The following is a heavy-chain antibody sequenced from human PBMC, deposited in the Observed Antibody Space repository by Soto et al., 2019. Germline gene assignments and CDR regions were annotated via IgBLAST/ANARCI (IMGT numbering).Heavy chain of an antibody. D-gene: IGHD5-18*01. CDR2: IYYSGST. Sequence: TLSLTCTVSGGSISSYYWSWIRQPPGKGLEWIGYIYYSGSTNYNPSLKSRVTISVDTSKNQFSLKLSSVTAADTAVYYCARVVPVDTERRVNWFDPWGQGTQVTVSS. CDR1: GGSISSYY. CDR3: ARVVPVDTERRVNWFDP. J-gene: IGHJ5*02. V-gene: IGHV4-59*01.